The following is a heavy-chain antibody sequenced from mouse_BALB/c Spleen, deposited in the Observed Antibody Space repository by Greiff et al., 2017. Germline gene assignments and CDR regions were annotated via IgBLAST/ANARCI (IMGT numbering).Heavy chain of an antibody. CDR2: FYPGSGSI. CDR3: ARGRDYSSMDY. D-gene: IGHD1-1*01. V-gene: IGHV1-62-2*01. J-gene: IGHJ4*01. Sequence: QVQLQQSGAELVKPGASVKLSCKASGYTFTEYIIHWVKQRSGQGLEWIGWFYPGSGSIKYNEKFKGKATLTADKSSSTAYMQLSSLTSENSAVYFCARGRDYSSMDYWGQGTSVTVSS. CDR1: GYTFTEYI.